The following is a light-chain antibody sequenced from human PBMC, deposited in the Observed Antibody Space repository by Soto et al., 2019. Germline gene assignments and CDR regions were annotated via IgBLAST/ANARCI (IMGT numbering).Light chain of an antibody. V-gene: IGKV3-15*01. CDR1: QSIGDT. Sequence: EIVMTQSPATLSVSPGGRATLSCRGSQSIGDTLAWYRQKPGQAPRXFIYGASSRVTGFPARFSGSGSGTECTRTISSLQSDDVAVDYCQQYDNSTWTFGQGTKVDIK. CDR3: QQYDNSTWT. J-gene: IGKJ1*01. CDR2: GAS.